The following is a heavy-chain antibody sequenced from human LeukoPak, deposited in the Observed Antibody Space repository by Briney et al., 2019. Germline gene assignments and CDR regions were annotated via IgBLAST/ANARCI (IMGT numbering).Heavy chain of an antibody. D-gene: IGHD3-3*01. J-gene: IGHJ6*03. CDR2: IRYDGSNK. CDR3: AKVQYYDFWSGPVEDYYYMDV. CDR1: GFTFSSYG. Sequence: GGSLRLSCAASGFTFSSYGMHWVRQAPGKGLEWVAFIRYDGSNKYYADSVKGRFTISRDNSKNTLYLQMNSLRAEDTAVYYCAKVQYYDFWSGPVEDYYYMDVWGKGTTVTVSS. V-gene: IGHV3-30*02.